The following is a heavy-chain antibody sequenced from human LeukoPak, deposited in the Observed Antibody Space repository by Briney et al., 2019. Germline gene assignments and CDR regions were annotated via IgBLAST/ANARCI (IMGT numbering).Heavy chain of an antibody. CDR3: ASNPSGIAADY. V-gene: IGHV4-34*01. CDR1: GGSFSGYY. J-gene: IGHJ4*02. CDR2: INHSGST. Sequence: PSETLSLTCAVYGGSFSGYYWSWIRQPPGKGLEWIGEINHSGSTNYNPSLKSRVTISVDTSKNQFSLKLSSVTAADTAVYYCASNPSGIAADYWGQGTLVTVSS. D-gene: IGHD6-25*01.